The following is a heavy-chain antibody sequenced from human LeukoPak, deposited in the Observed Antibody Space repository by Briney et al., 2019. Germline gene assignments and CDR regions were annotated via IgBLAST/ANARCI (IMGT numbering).Heavy chain of an antibody. CDR2: INPNSGGT. V-gene: IGHV1-2*02. Sequence: ASVKVSCKASGYTFTGYYMHWVRQAPGQGLEWMGWINPNSGGTNYAQKFQGRVTMTRDTSISTAYMELSRLRSDDTAVYYCARRGFRIAAARTPNWFDPWGQGTLVTVSS. CDR1: GYTFTGYY. D-gene: IGHD6-13*01. J-gene: IGHJ5*02. CDR3: ARRGFRIAAARTPNWFDP.